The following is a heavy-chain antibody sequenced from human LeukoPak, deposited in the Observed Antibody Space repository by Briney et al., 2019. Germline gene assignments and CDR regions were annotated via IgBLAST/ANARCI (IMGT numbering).Heavy chain of an antibody. V-gene: IGHV4-59*10. CDR1: GGSFSGYY. CDR2: IYTSGST. Sequence: SSETLSLTCAVYGGSFSGYYWSWIRQPAGKGLEWIGRIYTSGSTNYNPSLKSRVTMSVDTSKNQFSLKLSSVTAADTAVYYCARVNGDYDWSAFDTWGQGTMVTVSS. D-gene: IGHD4-17*01. J-gene: IGHJ3*02. CDR3: ARVNGDYDWSAFDT.